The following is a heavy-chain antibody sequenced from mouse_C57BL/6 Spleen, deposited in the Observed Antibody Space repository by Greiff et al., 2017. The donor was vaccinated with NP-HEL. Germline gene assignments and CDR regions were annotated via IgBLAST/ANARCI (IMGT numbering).Heavy chain of an antibody. J-gene: IGHJ3*01. V-gene: IGHV1-50*01. CDR1: GYTFTSYW. CDR3: ARRGYDGAY. D-gene: IGHD2-2*01. Sequence: QVQLQQPGAELVKPGASVKLSCKASGYTFTSYWMQWVKQRPGQGLEWIGEIDPSDSYTNYNQKFKGQATLTVDTSSSTAYMQLSSLTSEDSAVYYCARRGYDGAYWGQGTLVTVSA. CDR2: IDPSDSYT.